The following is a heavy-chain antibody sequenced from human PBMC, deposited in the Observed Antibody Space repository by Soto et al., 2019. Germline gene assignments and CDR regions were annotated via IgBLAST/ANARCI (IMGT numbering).Heavy chain of an antibody. V-gene: IGHV3-15*01. D-gene: IGHD2-8*01. J-gene: IGHJ4*02. CDR3: TTDRGHMYDFDY. CDR2: IKSKTDGGTA. CDR1: GFTFDNAW. Sequence: EVQLVESGGGLVKPGGSLRLSCATSGFTFDNAWMSWVRQAPGKGLEWVGRIKSKTDGGTADYAAPVKGRFTISRDDSKITLFLQMNSLKTEDTAVYYCTTDRGHMYDFDYWGQGTLVPVSS.